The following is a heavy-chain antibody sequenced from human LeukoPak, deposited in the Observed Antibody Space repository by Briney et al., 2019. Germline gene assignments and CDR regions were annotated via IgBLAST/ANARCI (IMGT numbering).Heavy chain of an antibody. CDR3: ATANNYDAFDY. J-gene: IGHJ4*02. CDR1: GGTFSSSA. D-gene: IGHD3-22*01. CDR2: IIPIFGTA. Sequence: ASVKVSCKASGGTFSSSAISWVRQAPGQGLEWMGGIIPIFGTANYAQKFQGRVTITTDESTSTAYMELSSLRSEDTAVYYCATANNYDAFDYWGQGTLVTVSS. V-gene: IGHV1-69*05.